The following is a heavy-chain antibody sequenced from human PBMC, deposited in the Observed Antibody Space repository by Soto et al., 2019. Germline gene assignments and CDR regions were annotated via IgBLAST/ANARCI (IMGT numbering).Heavy chain of an antibody. J-gene: IGHJ4*02. CDR2: IYYSGST. V-gene: IGHV4-31*03. D-gene: IGHD6-13*01. Sequence: QVQLQESGPGLVKPSQTLSLTCTVSGGSISSGGYYWSWIRQHPGKGLEWIGYIYYSGSTYYNPSLKSRVTISVDTSKNQFSLKLSSVTAADTAVYYCARGADHRHSSSWYSAGYFDYWGQGTLVTVSS. CDR3: ARGADHRHSSSWYSAGYFDY. CDR1: GGSISSGGYY.